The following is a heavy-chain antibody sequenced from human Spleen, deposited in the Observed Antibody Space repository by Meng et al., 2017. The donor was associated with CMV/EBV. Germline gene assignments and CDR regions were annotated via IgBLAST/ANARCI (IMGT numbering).Heavy chain of an antibody. V-gene: IGHV3-74*01. D-gene: IGHD2-2*02. Sequence: ETLSLTCTVSGGSISRSPYYWDWIRQSPGKGLVCVSRINPDGSWTTYADSVKGRFTISRDDAKNTLYLQMNSLRGEDTAVYYCVRDRCGSTGCYNEVDIWGQGTMVTVSS. CDR2: INPDGSWT. J-gene: IGHJ3*02. CDR1: GGSISRSPYY. CDR3: VRDRCGSTGCYNEVDI.